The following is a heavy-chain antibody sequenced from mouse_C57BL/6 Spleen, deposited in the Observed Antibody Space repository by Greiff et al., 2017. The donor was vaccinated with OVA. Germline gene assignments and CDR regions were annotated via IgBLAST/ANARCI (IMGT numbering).Heavy chain of an antibody. Sequence: EVNVVESGGGLVKPGGSLKLSCAASGFTFSDYGMHWVRQAPEKGLEWVAYISSGSSTIYYADTVKGRFTIARDNAKNTLFLQMTSLRSEDTAMYSCARPRCYGDFDYWGQGTTLTVSS. V-gene: IGHV5-17*01. CDR1: GFTFSDYG. J-gene: IGHJ2*01. CDR3: ARPRCYGDFDY. CDR2: ISSGSSTI. D-gene: IGHD2-12*01.